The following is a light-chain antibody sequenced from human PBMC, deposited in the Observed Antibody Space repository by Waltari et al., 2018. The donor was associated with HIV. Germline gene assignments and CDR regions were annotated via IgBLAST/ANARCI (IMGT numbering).Light chain of an antibody. CDR1: QSVTSSY. CDR3: QQYGSSPIT. Sequence: EIVLTQSPGTLSLSSGERAPLSCRASQSVTSSYLAWFQQKPGQAPRLLIYGASNGATGIPDRFSGSGSVTDFTLTISGLEPEDFAVYYCQQYGSSPITFGQGTRLEIK. V-gene: IGKV3-20*01. CDR2: GAS. J-gene: IGKJ5*01.